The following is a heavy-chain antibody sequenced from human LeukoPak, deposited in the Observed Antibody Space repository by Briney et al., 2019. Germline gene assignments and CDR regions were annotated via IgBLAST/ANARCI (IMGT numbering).Heavy chain of an antibody. CDR1: GFTFSSYA. CDR3: ARAAGDFWSGYYREGYFDY. D-gene: IGHD3-3*01. CDR2: ISYDGSNK. J-gene: IGHJ4*02. V-gene: IGHV3-30-3*01. Sequence: GRSLRLSCAVSGFTFSSYAMHWVRQAPGKGLEWVAVISYDGSNKYYADSVKGRFTISRDNSKNTLYLQMNSLRAEDTAVYYCARAAGDFWSGYYREGYFDYWGQGTLVTVSS.